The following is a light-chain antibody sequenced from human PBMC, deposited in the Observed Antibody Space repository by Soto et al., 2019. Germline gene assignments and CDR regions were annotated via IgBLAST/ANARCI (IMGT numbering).Light chain of an antibody. Sequence: DIVMIQSPLSLPVTPGEPASISCRSSQILLHSNGYNYLDWYLQKPGQSPQLLIYLGSNRASGVPDRFSGSGSGTDFTLKISRVEAEDVGVYYCMQALQTPWTFGQGTKVEIK. CDR3: MQALQTPWT. CDR2: LGS. CDR1: QILLHSNGYNY. V-gene: IGKV2-28*01. J-gene: IGKJ1*01.